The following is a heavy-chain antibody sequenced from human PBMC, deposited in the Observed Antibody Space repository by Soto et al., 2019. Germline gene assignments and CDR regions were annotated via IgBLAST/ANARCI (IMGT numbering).Heavy chain of an antibody. CDR2: INHSGST. V-gene: IGHV4-34*01. Sequence: PSETLSLTCAVYGGSFSGYYCICSRHPPFKWLEWIGEINHSGSTNYNPSLKSRVTISVDTSNNQFSLRLSSVTAADTAVYFCARGPGQGYCTITSCYFFDYWGQGTLVTVSS. D-gene: IGHD2-2*01. CDR3: ARGPGQGYCTITSCYFFDY. J-gene: IGHJ4*02. CDR1: GGSFSGYY.